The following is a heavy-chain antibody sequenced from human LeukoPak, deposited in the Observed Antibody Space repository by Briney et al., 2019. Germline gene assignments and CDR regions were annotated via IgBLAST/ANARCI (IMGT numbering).Heavy chain of an antibody. D-gene: IGHD5-12*01. CDR3: ARAGQGYSFDY. J-gene: IGHJ4*02. Sequence: SETLSLTCSVSGVSISSYYWSWIRQPPGKGLEWIGYLYHSGSTNYNPSLKSRVTISVDTSKNQVSLKLNSVTAAVTAMYYCARAGQGYSFDYWGQGTLVTVSS. CDR1: GVSISSYY. CDR2: LYHSGST. V-gene: IGHV4-59*01.